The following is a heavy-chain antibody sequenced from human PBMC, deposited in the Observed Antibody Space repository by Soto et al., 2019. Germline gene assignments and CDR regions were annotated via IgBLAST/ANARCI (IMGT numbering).Heavy chain of an antibody. CDR3: ARGRATDTPNVNYFDY. Sequence: SETLSLTCAVYGGSFSGYYWSWIRQPPGKGLEWIGEINHSGSTNYNPSLKSRVTISVDTSKNQFSLKLSSVTAADTAVYYCARGRATDTPNVNYFDYWGQGTMVTVYS. CDR2: INHSGST. V-gene: IGHV4-34*01. D-gene: IGHD1-1*01. J-gene: IGHJ4*02. CDR1: GGSFSGYY.